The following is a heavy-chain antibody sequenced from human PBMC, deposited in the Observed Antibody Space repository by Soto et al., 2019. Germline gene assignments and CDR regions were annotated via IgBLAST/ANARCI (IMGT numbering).Heavy chain of an antibody. Sequence: SQTLSLTCAISGDSVPSNSAAWNWIRQSPSRGLEWLGRTYYRSKWYNDYAVSVKSRITINPDTSKNQFSLQLNSVTPEDTAVYYCARAPSAGIAVAGYYYYGMDVWGQGTTVTVSS. CDR3: ARAPSAGIAVAGYYYYGMDV. CDR2: TYYRSKWYN. D-gene: IGHD6-19*01. V-gene: IGHV6-1*01. CDR1: GDSVPSNSAA. J-gene: IGHJ6*02.